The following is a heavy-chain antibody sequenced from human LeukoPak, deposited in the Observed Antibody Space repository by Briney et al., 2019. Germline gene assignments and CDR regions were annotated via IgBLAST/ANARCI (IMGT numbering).Heavy chain of an antibody. J-gene: IGHJ4*02. CDR1: GFTVSSNY. Sequence: PGGSLSLSCAASGFTVSSNYMSWVRQAPGTGLEWVSVIYSGGSTYYADSVKGRFTISRDNSKNTLYLQTHSLRAEDTAVDYCARDTGGYFYFDYWGQGTLVTVSS. CDR3: ARDTGGYFYFDY. D-gene: IGHD6-25*01. V-gene: IGHV3-53*01. CDR2: IYSGGST.